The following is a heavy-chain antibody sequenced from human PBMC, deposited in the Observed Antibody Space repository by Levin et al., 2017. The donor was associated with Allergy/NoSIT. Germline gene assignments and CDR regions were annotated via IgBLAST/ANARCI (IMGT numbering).Heavy chain of an antibody. CDR1: GYTFTNHG. Sequence: GESLKISCKASGYTFTNHGFSWVRQAPGQGLEWMGWISAYNGQTNYAQSFQGRVSMTTDTSTSTAYMDLRNLTSDDTAVYSCARGGLNLGGGFDIWGQGTVVTVSS. V-gene: IGHV1-18*01. J-gene: IGHJ3*02. D-gene: IGHD3-16*01. CDR3: ARGGLNLGGGFDI. CDR2: ISAYNGQT.